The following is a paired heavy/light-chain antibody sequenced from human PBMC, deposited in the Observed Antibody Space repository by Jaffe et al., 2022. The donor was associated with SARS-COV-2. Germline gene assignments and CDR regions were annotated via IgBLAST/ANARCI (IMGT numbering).Heavy chain of an antibody. V-gene: IGHV4-34*01. Sequence: QVQLQQWGAGLLKPSQTLSLTCAVYGESLSDYFWDWIRQPPGKGLEWIGEISPSGSTNYSPSLKSRVTISVDTSKNQFSLNLSSVTAADTAVYYCARARCSGGGCYYLYNNYYYMDVWGKGTTVTVSS. CDR3: ARARCSGGGCYYLYNNYYYMDV. CDR2: ISPSGST. CDR1: GESLSDYF. J-gene: IGHJ6*03. D-gene: IGHD2-15*01.
Light chain of an antibody. V-gene: IGKV3-11*01. J-gene: IGKJ4*01. CDR1: QSVGNY. CDR3: QQRGDFLT. CDR2: DAS. Sequence: EIVLTQSPATLSLSPGERATLSCRASQSVGNYLAWYQQKPGQAPRLLIYDASNRATGIPARFSGSGSGTDFTLTINRLEPEDFALYYCQQRGDFLTFGGGTKVEIK.